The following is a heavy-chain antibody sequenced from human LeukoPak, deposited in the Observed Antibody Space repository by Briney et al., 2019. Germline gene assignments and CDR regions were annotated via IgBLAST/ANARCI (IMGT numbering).Heavy chain of an antibody. V-gene: IGHV3-7*01. CDR2: IEEYGNEI. CDR3: AELGITMIGGV. J-gene: IGHJ6*04. CDR1: GFTFTSYW. D-gene: IGHD3-10*02. Sequence: PGGSLRLSCTASGFTFTSYWMGWVRQAPGKGLEWVANIEEYGNEIQYVDSVKGRFTISRDNTRTSLYLQMNSLRVEDTAVYYCAELGITMIGGVWGKGTTVTISS.